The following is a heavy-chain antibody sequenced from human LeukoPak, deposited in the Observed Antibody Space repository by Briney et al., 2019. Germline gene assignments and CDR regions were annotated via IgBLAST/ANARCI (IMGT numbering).Heavy chain of an antibody. J-gene: IGHJ6*02. CDR2: ISRSSSYI. CDR3: ARVKSGSRAGYYYGMDV. CDR1: GFTFSSYS. Sequence: TGGSLRLSCAASGFTFSSYSMNWVRQAPGKGLEWVSSISRSSSYIYYADSVKGRFTISRDNAKNSLYLQMNSLRAEDTAVYYCARVKSGSRAGYYYGMDVWGQGTTVTVSS. D-gene: IGHD6-13*01. V-gene: IGHV3-21*01.